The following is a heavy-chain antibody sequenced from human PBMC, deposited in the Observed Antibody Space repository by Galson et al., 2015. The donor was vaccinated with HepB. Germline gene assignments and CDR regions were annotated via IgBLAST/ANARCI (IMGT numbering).Heavy chain of an antibody. J-gene: IGHJ4*02. CDR2: ISWNSGSI. V-gene: IGHV3-9*01. CDR1: GFTFDDYA. D-gene: IGHD2-15*01. Sequence: SLRLSCAASGFTFDDYAMHWVRQAPGKGLEWVSGISWNSGSIGYADSVKGRFTISRDNAKNSLYLQMNSLRAEDTALYYCAKDPGHCSGGSCYYYNYFDYWGQGTLVTVAS. CDR3: AKDPGHCSGGSCYYYNYFDY.